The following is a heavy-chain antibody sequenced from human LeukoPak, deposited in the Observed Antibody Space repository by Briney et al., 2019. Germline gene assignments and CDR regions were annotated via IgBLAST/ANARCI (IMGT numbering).Heavy chain of an antibody. J-gene: IGHJ4*02. CDR2: IIPIFGIA. CDR1: GGTFSSYA. CDR3: ARVLGWGIIYDSSGYLDY. Sequence: ASVKVSCKASGGTFSSYAISWVRQAPGQGLEWMGRIIPIFGIANSAQTFPGRVTITADKSTSKAYMELSSLRSEDTAGYYCARVLGWGIIYDSSGYLDYWGQGTLVTVSS. V-gene: IGHV1-69*04. D-gene: IGHD3-22*01.